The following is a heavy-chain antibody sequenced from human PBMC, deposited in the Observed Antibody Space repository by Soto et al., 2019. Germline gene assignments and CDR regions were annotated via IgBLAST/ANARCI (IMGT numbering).Heavy chain of an antibody. D-gene: IGHD2-21*01. J-gene: IGHJ1*01. V-gene: IGHV3-23*01. CDR2: ISGNKMTT. CDR3: AKRRLNTITSLSDY. Sequence: EIQLLESGGGLARPGGSLRLSCVASGFSFSDYGMSWVRQSPQKTLKWVASISGNKMTTFYPDSVKGRFFISRDNSDNPLHLQMNSLRDNDTAIYYCAKRRLNTITSLSDYWGQGVQVTVSS. CDR1: GFSFSDYG.